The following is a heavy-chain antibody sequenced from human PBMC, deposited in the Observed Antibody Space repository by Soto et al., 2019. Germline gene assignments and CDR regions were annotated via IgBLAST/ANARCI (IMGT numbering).Heavy chain of an antibody. CDR2: IFSNDEK. CDR1: GFSLSNARMG. J-gene: IGHJ3*02. D-gene: IGHD3-22*01. V-gene: IGHV2-26*01. Sequence: QVTLKESGPVLVKPTETLTLTCTVSGFSLSNARMGVSWIRQPPGKALEWLAHIFSNDEKSYSTSLKSRLTSSQDTSKSQVVLTMANMDPVDTATYYCARILRGVTKIVVEGAFDIWGQGTMVTVSS. CDR3: ARILRGVTKIVVEGAFDI.